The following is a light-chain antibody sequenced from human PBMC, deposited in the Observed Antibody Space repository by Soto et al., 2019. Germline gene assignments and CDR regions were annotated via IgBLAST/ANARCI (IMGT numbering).Light chain of an antibody. J-gene: IGKJ4*01. CDR2: GAS. CDR1: QSVSNN. CDR3: QRYNKWPLT. V-gene: IGKV3D-15*01. Sequence: EIMFKQSPGTPSLSPGERATLSCRASQSVSNNYLAWYQQKPGQAPRLLIYGASNRATGIPDRFSGSRSGPEFTLTINSLQSEDFAIYYCQRYNKWPLTFGGGTKVDI.